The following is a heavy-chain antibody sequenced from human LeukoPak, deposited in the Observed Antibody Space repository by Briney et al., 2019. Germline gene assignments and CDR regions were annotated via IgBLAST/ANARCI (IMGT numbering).Heavy chain of an antibody. J-gene: IGHJ3*02. Sequence: SVKVSCKASGGTFSSYAISWVRQAPGEGLEWMGGIIPIFGTANYAQKFQGRVTITADESTSTAYMELSSLRSEDTAVYYCARPSGLVGATDAFDIWGQGTMFTVSS. CDR3: ARPSGLVGATDAFDI. V-gene: IGHV1-69*13. D-gene: IGHD1-26*01. CDR2: IIPIFGTA. CDR1: GGTFSSYA.